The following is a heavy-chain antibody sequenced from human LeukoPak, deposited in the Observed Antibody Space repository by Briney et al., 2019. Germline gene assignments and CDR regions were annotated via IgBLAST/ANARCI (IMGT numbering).Heavy chain of an antibody. CDR3: ARETVLDSDYNDAFDI. CDR1: GFTFSSYA. V-gene: IGHV3-30-3*01. D-gene: IGHD6-25*01. J-gene: IGHJ3*02. Sequence: PGRSLRLSCAASGFTFSSYAMHWVRQAPGKGLEWVAVISYDGSNKYYADSVKGRFTISRDNSKNTLYLQMNSLRAEDTAVYYCARETVLDSDYNDAFDIWGQGTMVTVSS. CDR2: ISYDGSNK.